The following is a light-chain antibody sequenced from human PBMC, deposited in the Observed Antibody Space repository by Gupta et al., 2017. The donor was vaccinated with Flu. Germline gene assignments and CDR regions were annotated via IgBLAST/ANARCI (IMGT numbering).Light chain of an antibody. CDR1: SSNIGSNT. CDR2: ANN. Sequence: QSVLTQPPSASGTPGQRVTVSCSGSSSNIGSNTVNWYQQLPGTAPKLFIYANNHRPSGVPDRFSGSKSGTSASLAIXGXQFDDEXEYYCSTWDDSLSAVVFGGGTKLTVL. V-gene: IGLV1-44*01. CDR3: STWDDSLSAVV. J-gene: IGLJ2*01.